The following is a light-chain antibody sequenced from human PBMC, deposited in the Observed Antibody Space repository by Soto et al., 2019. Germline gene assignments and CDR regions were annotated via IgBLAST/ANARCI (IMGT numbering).Light chain of an antibody. CDR3: HQYDTYLWT. J-gene: IGKJ1*01. CDR1: QSISSW. CDR2: RAP. Sequence: DIQMTQSPSTLSASVGDRVTITCRASQSISSWLAWYQQKPGRLPRLLIYRAPTLESGVPSRFSGSGSGTEFTLTISSLQPDDFATYYCHQYDTYLWTFGQGTKVEIK. V-gene: IGKV1-5*03.